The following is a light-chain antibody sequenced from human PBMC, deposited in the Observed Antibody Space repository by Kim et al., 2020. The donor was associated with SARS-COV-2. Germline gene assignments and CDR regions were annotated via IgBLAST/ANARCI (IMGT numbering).Light chain of an antibody. CDR1: RSISSY. CDR2: DAS. V-gene: IGKV3-11*01. CDR3: QQRDSWPLT. J-gene: IGKJ4*01. Sequence: PGRRATISCRASRSISSYLAWYQQKPGQAPRLLIYDASSRATGIPARFSGSGSGSDFTLTISSLEPDDFVVYYCQQRDSWPLTFGGGTKVDIK.